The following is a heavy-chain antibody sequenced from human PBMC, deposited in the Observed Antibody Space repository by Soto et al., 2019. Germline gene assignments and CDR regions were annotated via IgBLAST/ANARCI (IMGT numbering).Heavy chain of an antibody. CDR3: ARAAGRFGELYWFHP. V-gene: IGHV1-46*01. CDR1: GYTFTSYN. J-gene: IGHJ5*02. D-gene: IGHD3-10*01. Sequence: QVQLVQSGAEVKKPGASVKVSCKASGYTFTSYNMHWVRQAPGQGLEWVGMINPLGFSTTYAQKFRGRVTRTRDTSTSTFDRELTNLSSDDTAVYYCARAAGRFGELYWFHPWGQGTLVTVSP. CDR2: INPLGFST.